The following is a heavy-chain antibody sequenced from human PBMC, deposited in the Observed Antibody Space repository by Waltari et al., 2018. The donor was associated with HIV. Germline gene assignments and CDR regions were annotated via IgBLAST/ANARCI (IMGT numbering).Heavy chain of an antibody. J-gene: IGHJ4*02. CDR3: AASPGWWRLDY. CDR2: VHHSGSS. D-gene: IGHD6-19*01. V-gene: IGHV4-4*02. Sequence: QVQLQESGPGLVNPSGTLSLTCALSGVSLSSGYWWTWVRQPPGKGLGWIGEVHHSGSSNYNPSLKSRVTISVDNSKNQFSLRLNSVTAADTAVYYCAASPGWWRLDYWGQGTLVSVSS. CDR1: GVSLSSGYW.